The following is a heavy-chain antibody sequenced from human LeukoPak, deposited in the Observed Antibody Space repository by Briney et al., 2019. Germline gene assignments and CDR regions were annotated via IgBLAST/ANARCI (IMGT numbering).Heavy chain of an antibody. CDR3: ASTLVRGWYFDY. Sequence: PSETLSLTCAVSGRSISSSNWWSWVRQPPGKGLEWIGEIYHSGSTNYNPSLKSRVTISVDKSKNQFSLKLSSVTAADTAVYYCASTLVRGWYFDYWGQGTLVTVSS. V-gene: IGHV4-4*02. CDR1: GRSISSSNW. CDR2: IYHSGST. J-gene: IGHJ4*02. D-gene: IGHD3-10*01.